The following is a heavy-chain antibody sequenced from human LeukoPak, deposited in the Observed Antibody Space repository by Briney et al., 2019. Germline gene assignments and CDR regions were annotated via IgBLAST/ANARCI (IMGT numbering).Heavy chain of an antibody. CDR2: LYSGGNT. D-gene: IGHD3-10*01. V-gene: IGHV3-53*01. CDR3: ARYDGGSGPFDY. CDR1: GFTVSSNY. Sequence: PGGSLRLSCAVSGFTVSSNYMSWVRQAPGKGLEWVSVLYSGGNTYYADSMKGRFTISRDNSKNTLYLQMNSLRAEDTAVYYCARYDGGSGPFDYWGQGTLVTVSS. J-gene: IGHJ4*02.